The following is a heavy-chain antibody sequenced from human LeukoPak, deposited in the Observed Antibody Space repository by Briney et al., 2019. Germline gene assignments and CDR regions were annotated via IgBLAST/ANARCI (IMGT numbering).Heavy chain of an antibody. Sequence: GGSLRLSCAASGFTVSSNYMSWVRPAPGKGLEWVSVIYSGGSTYYADSVKGRFTISRDNSKNTLYLQMNSLRAEDTAVYYCARGPFDLWFGELLTDYWGQGTLVTVSS. CDR2: IYSGGST. D-gene: IGHD3-10*01. V-gene: IGHV3-53*01. CDR1: GFTVSSNY. J-gene: IGHJ4*02. CDR3: ARGPFDLWFGELLTDY.